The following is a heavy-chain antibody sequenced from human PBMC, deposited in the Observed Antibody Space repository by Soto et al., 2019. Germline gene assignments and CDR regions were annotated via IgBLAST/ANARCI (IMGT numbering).Heavy chain of an antibody. V-gene: IGHV3-53*01. CDR3: AKHFAYCGGDCYSLGSY. Sequence: PCGSLTLSRPAAGFTVCSNYMSRVRQAPGKGLEWVSVIYSGGSTYYADSVKGRFTISRDNSKNTLYLQMNSLRAEDTAVYYCAKHFAYCGGDCYSLGSYWGQGTLVTVSS. CDR2: IYSGGST. CDR1: GFTVCSNY. J-gene: IGHJ4*02. D-gene: IGHD2-21*02.